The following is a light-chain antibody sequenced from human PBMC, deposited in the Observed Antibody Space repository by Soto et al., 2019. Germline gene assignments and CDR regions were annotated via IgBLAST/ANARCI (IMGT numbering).Light chain of an antibody. CDR2: AAS. CDR3: QQSYSTPLT. V-gene: IGKV1-39*01. Sequence: DIPMTQSPSSLSASVGDRVTITCRASQSISSYLNWYQQKPGEAPKLLIYAASSLQSGLPSRFSGSGSGTEFTLTISSLQPEYFATYYYQQSYSTPLTFGGGTKVEIK. CDR1: QSISSY. J-gene: IGKJ4*01.